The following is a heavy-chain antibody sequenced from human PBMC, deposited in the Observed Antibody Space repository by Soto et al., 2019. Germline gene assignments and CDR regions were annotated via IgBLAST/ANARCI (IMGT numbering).Heavy chain of an antibody. J-gene: IGHJ4*02. CDR2: ISGGGPTT. CDR3: AKAAQGSVIRVPTGTLDY. V-gene: IGHV3-23*01. D-gene: IGHD2-21*02. Sequence: GGSLRLSCAVSGFTFSSYAMTWVRQAPGKGLEWVSGISGGGPTTYYADSVKGRFTISRDNSKSTLYLQMNSLRAEDSAVYYCAKAAQGSVIRVPTGTLDYWGQGT. CDR1: GFTFSSYA.